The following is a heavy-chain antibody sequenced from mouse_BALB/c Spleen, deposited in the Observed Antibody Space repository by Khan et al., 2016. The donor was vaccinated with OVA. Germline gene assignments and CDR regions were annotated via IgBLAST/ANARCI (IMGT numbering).Heavy chain of an antibody. CDR1: GFTFSSYS. D-gene: IGHD4-1*02. Sequence: EVELVESGGDLVKPGGSLKLSCAASGFTFSSYSMSWVRQTPDKRLEWVASISSGGDYTYYPDSVKGRFTISRDTAKNTLYLQMSDLKSEDTAMYYGADHSTESFAYWGQGTLVTVSA. J-gene: IGHJ3*01. CDR3: ADHSTESFAY. CDR2: ISSGGDYT. V-gene: IGHV5-6*01.